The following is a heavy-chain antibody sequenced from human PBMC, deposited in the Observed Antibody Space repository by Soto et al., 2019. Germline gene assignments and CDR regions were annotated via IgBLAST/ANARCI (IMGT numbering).Heavy chain of an antibody. D-gene: IGHD2-21*01. Sequence: SSETLSLTCAVSGGSISSTNWWSWVRQPPGKGLEWIGEIYFSGTTKFNRSLKSRISVLVDKSKNHFSLTLTSVTAADTAVYYCGRAGGCFCGMNVLGQGTTVTVSS. CDR1: GGSISSTNW. CDR2: IYFSGTT. J-gene: IGHJ6*02. CDR3: GRAGGCFCGMNV. V-gene: IGHV4-4*02.